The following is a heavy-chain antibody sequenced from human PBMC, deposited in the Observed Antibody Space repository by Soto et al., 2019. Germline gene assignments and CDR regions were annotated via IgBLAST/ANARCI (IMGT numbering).Heavy chain of an antibody. CDR2: FIPIIGGG. CDR1: GGTFRNLA. J-gene: IGHJ3*01. V-gene: IGHV1-69*01. CDR3: ARRSVSHSNAFDF. Sequence: QVQLVQSGAEVKKPGSSVKVSCKASGGTFRNLAINWVRQAPGQGLEWMGGFIPIIGGGINAQKLQGRVTITSDEPTSTAYMELSSLKSEDTAMYFCARRSVSHSNAFDFWGQGTMVTVS. D-gene: IGHD2-15*01.